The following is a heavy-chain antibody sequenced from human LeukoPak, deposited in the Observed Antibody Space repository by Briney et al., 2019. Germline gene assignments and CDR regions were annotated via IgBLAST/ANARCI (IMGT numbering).Heavy chain of an antibody. CDR3: AKDREWFGTPENGFDY. V-gene: IGHV3-23*01. CDR1: GFTFSSYA. D-gene: IGHD3-10*01. Sequence: GGSLRLSCAASGFTFSSYAMSWVRQAPGKGLEWVSAFSGSGGSTYYADSVKGRCTISRDNSKNTLYLQMNSLRAEDTAVYYCAKDREWFGTPENGFDYWGQGTLVTVSS. CDR2: FSGSGGST. J-gene: IGHJ4*02.